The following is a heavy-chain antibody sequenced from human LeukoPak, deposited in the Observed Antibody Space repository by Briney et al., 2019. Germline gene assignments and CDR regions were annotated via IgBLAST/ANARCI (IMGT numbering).Heavy chain of an antibody. V-gene: IGHV4-59*01. D-gene: IGHD3-10*01. Sequence: SETLSLTCTVSGGSISSYYWSWIRQPPGKGLEWIGNIYDRGSTKYNPSLKSRVTISVDTSKNQFSLRLSSVTAADTAVYYCARGRLGGSGSYYNVLDYWGQGTLVTVSS. CDR2: IYDRGST. CDR1: GGSISSYY. J-gene: IGHJ4*02. CDR3: ARGRLGGSGSYYNVLDY.